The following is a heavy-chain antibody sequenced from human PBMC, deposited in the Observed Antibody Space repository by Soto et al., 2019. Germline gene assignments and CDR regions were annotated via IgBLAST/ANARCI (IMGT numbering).Heavy chain of an antibody. V-gene: IGHV3-7*01. CDR2: IKPDGSDT. J-gene: IGHJ3*01. CDR1: GVTFSSYW. CDR3: ATDLNWSGT. D-gene: IGHD3-3*01. Sequence: GGSLRLSCAASGVTFSSYWMTWVRQAPGKGLEFLATIKPDGSDTYYVDSVKGRFTISRDNAKNSLSLQMNSLRAEDTALYYCATDLNWSGTWGQGTMVTVS.